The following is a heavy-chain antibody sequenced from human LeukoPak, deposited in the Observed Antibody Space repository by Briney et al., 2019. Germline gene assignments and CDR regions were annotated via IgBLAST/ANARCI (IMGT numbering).Heavy chain of an antibody. D-gene: IGHD3-3*01. J-gene: IGHJ3*02. V-gene: IGHV3-30*02. CDR3: AKDFRRVRFLEWLPDAFDI. CDR1: GFTFSSYG. CDR2: IRYDGSNK. Sequence: PGGSLRLSCAASGFTFSSYGMHWVRQAPGKGLEWVAFIRYDGSNKYYADSVKGRFTISRDNSKNTLYLQMNSLRAEDTAVYYCAKDFRRVRFLEWLPDAFDIWGQGTMVTVSS.